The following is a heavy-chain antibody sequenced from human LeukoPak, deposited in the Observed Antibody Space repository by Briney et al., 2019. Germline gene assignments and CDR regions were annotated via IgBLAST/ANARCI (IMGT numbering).Heavy chain of an antibody. CDR3: ARPFQDYDKGTFFYFFDF. J-gene: IGHJ4*02. D-gene: IGHD3-22*01. CDR1: GASVTMGSYY. CDR2: FHFSGST. V-gene: IGHV4-39*01. Sequence: TLSLTCSVSGASVTMGSYYWAWIRQPPGKGLEWIGTFHFSGSTYYNPSLKSRVTISVDTSKNSVSLMLRSVTAADTAVYFCARPFQDYDKGTFFYFFDFWGQGILVTVSS.